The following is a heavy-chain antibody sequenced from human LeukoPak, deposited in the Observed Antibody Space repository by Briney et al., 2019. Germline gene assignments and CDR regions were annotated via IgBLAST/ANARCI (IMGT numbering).Heavy chain of an antibody. CDR2: ISAYNGNT. CDR1: GYTFTSYG. CDR3: ARDYDSSGCYYGGDY. J-gene: IGHJ4*02. D-gene: IGHD3-22*01. V-gene: IGHV1-18*01. Sequence: ASVKVSCKASGYTFTSYGISWVRQAPGQGLEWMGWISAYNGNTNYAQKLQGRVTMTTDTSTSTAYMELRSLRSDDTAVYYCARDYDSSGCYYGGDYWGQGTLVTVSS.